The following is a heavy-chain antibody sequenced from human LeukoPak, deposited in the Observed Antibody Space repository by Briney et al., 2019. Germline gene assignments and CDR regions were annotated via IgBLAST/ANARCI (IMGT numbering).Heavy chain of an antibody. J-gene: IGHJ4*02. Sequence: ASVKVSCKASGYTFTNYYMHWVRQAPGQGLEWMGWTNLNSGGTKYAQKFQGRVTMTRETSITTAYMELSSLRSDDTAIYYCVRDLGAVAGTHYWGQGTLVTVSS. D-gene: IGHD6-19*01. V-gene: IGHV1-2*02. CDR1: GYTFTNYY. CDR3: VRDLGAVAGTHY. CDR2: TNLNSGGT.